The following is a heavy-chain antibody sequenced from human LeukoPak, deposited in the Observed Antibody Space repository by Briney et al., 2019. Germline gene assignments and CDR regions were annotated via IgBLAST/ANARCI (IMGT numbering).Heavy chain of an antibody. D-gene: IGHD2-2*01. Sequence: GGSLRLSCAASGFTFSSYSMNWVRQAPGKGLEWVSSISSSSSYIYYADSVTGRLTISRDNAKTSLYLQMNSLRAEDTAVYYCARGYCSSTSCPGVFDPWGQGTLVTVSS. CDR3: ARGYCSSTSCPGVFDP. CDR2: ISSSSSYI. V-gene: IGHV3-21*01. CDR1: GFTFSSYS. J-gene: IGHJ5*02.